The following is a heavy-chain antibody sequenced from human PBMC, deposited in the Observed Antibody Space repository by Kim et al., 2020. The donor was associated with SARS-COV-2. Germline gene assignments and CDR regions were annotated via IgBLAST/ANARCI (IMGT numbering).Heavy chain of an antibody. D-gene: IGHD3-3*01. J-gene: IGHJ5*02. V-gene: IGHV4-39*01. CDR3: ARQYYDFWSGSNWFDP. Sequence: SETLSLTCTVSGGSISSSSYYWGWIRQPPGKGLEWIGSIYYSGSTYYNPSLKSRVTISVDTSKNQFSLKLSSVTAADTAVYYCARQYYDFWSGSNWFDPWGQGTLVTVSS. CDR1: GGSISSSSYY. CDR2: IYYSGST.